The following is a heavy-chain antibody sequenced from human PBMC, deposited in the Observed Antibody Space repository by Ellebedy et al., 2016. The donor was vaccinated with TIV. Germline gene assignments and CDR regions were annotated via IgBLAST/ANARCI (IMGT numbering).Heavy chain of an antibody. CDR1: GGSISSSSYY. Sequence: SETLSLTXTVSGGSISSSSYYWSWIRQPPGKGLEWIGYIYYSGSTNYNPSLKSRVTISVDTSKNQFSLKLSSVTAADTAVYYCARETPGGWSSLYVVDYWGQGTLVTVSS. CDR3: ARETPGGWSSLYVVDY. D-gene: IGHD3-16*02. J-gene: IGHJ4*02. CDR2: IYYSGST. V-gene: IGHV4-61*01.